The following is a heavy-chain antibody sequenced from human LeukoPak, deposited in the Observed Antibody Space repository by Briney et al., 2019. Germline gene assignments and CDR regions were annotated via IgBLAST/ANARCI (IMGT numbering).Heavy chain of an antibody. CDR3: ARDQAAAGTMDY. V-gene: IGHV3-21*01. CDR1: GFTFSSYS. CDR2: ISSSSSYI. D-gene: IGHD6-13*01. Sequence: GGSLRLSCAASGFTFSSYSMYWVRQAPGKGLEWVSSISSSSSYIYYADSVKGRFTTSRDNAKNSLYLQMNSLRAEDTAVYYCARDQAAAGTMDYWGQGTLVTVSS. J-gene: IGHJ4*02.